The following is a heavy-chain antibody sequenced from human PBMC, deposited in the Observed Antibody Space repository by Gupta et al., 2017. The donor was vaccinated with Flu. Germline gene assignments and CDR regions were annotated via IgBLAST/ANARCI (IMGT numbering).Heavy chain of an antibody. V-gene: IGHV4-59*01. CDR3: ARDISGLHDL. D-gene: IGHD1-20*01. Sequence: SGGSLSGFYWSWLRQSPGRGLEWIGHIILNGNTNYTPSLKSRFTISIDTSRNTFSLKVNSATAADTAFYYCARDISGLHDLWGQGTLVTVSS. J-gene: IGHJ5*02. CDR2: IILNGNT. CDR1: GGSLSGFY.